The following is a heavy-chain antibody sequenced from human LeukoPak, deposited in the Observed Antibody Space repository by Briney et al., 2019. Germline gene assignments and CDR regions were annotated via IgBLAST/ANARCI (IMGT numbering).Heavy chain of an antibody. Sequence: PSETLSLTCTVSGGSISSYYWSWIRQPPGKGLEWIGYIYYSGSTNYNPSLKSRVTISVDTSKNQFSLKLSSVTAADTAVYYCARHAGSSSWYGPGVYFDYWGQGTLVTVSS. CDR3: ARHAGSSSWYGPGVYFDY. CDR1: GGSISSYY. V-gene: IGHV4-59*08. D-gene: IGHD6-13*01. CDR2: IYYSGST. J-gene: IGHJ4*02.